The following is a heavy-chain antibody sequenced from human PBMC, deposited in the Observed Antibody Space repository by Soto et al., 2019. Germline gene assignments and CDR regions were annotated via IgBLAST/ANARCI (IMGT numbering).Heavy chain of an antibody. Sequence: EVQLLESGGGLVQPGGSLRLSCTASGFTFSNYAMSWVRQAPGKGLEWVSSIGDGGDSTYYADSVKGRFTISRDNSKNTLSLQMNSLRAEDTAVYHCAKRRYCSSTRCYSFDSWGQGTLVTVSS. CDR1: GFTFSNYA. V-gene: IGHV3-23*01. CDR3: AKRRYCSSTRCYSFDS. J-gene: IGHJ4*02. CDR2: IGDGGDST. D-gene: IGHD2-2*01.